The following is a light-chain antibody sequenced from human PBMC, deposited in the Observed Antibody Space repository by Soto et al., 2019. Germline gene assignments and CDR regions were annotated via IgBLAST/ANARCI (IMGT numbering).Light chain of an antibody. CDR2: WAS. Sequence: DIVMTQSADSLAVSLGERATINCKSSQSVLYSSNNLNYLAWYQQKPGQPPKLLIYWASTRESGVPDRFSGSGSGTDFTLTISSLQAEDVAVYYCQQYYSTPHAFGQGTKLEIK. CDR3: QQYYSTPHA. CDR1: QSVLYSSNNLNY. V-gene: IGKV4-1*01. J-gene: IGKJ2*01.